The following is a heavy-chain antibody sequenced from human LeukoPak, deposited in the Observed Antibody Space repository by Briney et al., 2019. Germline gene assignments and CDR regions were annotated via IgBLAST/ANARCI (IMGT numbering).Heavy chain of an antibody. CDR1: GYTLTELS. CDR3: AARRQWTRSNWFDP. J-gene: IGHJ5*02. CDR2: FDPEDGET. Sequence: ASVKVSCKVSGYTLTELSMHWVRQAPGKGLEWMGGFDPEDGETIYAQKFQGRVTMTEDTSTDTAYMELSSLRSEDTAVYYCAARRQWTRSNWFDPWGQGTLVTVSS. D-gene: IGHD6-19*01. V-gene: IGHV1-24*01.